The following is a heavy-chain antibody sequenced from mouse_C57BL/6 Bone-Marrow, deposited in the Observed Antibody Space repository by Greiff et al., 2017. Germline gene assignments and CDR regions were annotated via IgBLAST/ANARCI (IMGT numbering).Heavy chain of an antibody. J-gene: IGHJ2*01. V-gene: IGHV1-9*01. CDR2: ILPGSGST. CDR1: GYTFTGYW. D-gene: IGHD1-1*01. CDR3: AREGGSSPYYFDY. Sequence: QVQLQQSGPELVKPGASVKIPCKATGYTFTGYWIEWVKQRPGHGLEWIGEILPGSGSTNYNEKFKGKATFTADTSSNTAYMQLSSLTTEDSAIYYCAREGGSSPYYFDYWGQGTTLTVSS.